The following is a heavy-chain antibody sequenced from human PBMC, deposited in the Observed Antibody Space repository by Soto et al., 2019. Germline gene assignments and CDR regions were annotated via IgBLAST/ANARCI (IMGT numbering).Heavy chain of an antibody. CDR3: ARDPGGRPGDPRIDAFDL. CDR1: GGSISSYY. Sequence: SETLSLTCSVSGGSISSYYWSWVRQPPGKGLEWIGYIYYSGTTKYNPSLKSRVAISVDTSKNQFSLKLNSLTAADTAIYYCARDPGGRPGDPRIDAFDLWGQGTMVTVSS. D-gene: IGHD4-17*01. CDR2: IYYSGTT. J-gene: IGHJ3*01. V-gene: IGHV4-59*01.